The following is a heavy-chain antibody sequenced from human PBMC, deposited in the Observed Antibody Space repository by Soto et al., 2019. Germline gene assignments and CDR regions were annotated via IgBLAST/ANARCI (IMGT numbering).Heavy chain of an antibody. D-gene: IGHD3-10*01. V-gene: IGHV3-72*01. CDR1: GFTFSDHY. Sequence: EVQLVESEGGLVQPGGSLRLSCAASGFTFSDHYMDWVRQAPGNGLEWVGRSKNKADSYTTEYAASVKGRFTISRDGSKNSLFLQMNSLKTEDTAVYYCTVWGSGNDFGAAWGQGILVTVSS. CDR2: SKNKADSYTT. J-gene: IGHJ4*02. CDR3: TVWGSGNDFGAA.